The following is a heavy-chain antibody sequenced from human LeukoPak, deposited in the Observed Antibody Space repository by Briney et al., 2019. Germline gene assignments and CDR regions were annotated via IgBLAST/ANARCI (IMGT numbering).Heavy chain of an antibody. D-gene: IGHD3-22*01. Sequence: ASVKVSCKASGYTFTSYDINWMRQATGQGLEWMGWMSPNSGNTGYAQKFQGRVTITADESTSTAYMELSSLRSEDTAVYYCALTRPHYYDSSGSIDYWGQGTLVTVSS. CDR3: ALTRPHYYDSSGSIDY. CDR1: GYTFTSYD. CDR2: MSPNSGNT. V-gene: IGHV1-8*01. J-gene: IGHJ4*02.